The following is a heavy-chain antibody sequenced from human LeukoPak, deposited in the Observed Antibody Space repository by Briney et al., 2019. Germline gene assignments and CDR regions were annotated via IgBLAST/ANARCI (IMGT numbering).Heavy chain of an antibody. CDR3: ARVEWELRDKVVY. Sequence: SETLSLTCTVSGGSISSSSYYWGWIRQPPGKGLEWIGSIYYSGSTYYNPSLKSRVTISVDTSKNQFSLKLSSVTAADTAVYYCARVEWELRDKVVYWGQGTLVTVSS. CDR1: GGSISSSSYY. D-gene: IGHD1-26*01. V-gene: IGHV4-39*07. CDR2: IYYSGST. J-gene: IGHJ4*02.